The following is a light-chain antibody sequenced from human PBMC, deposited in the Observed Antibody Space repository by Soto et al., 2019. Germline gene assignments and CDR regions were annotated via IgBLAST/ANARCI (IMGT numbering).Light chain of an antibody. Sequence: PRAIATLSSRASQTVSSSLAWYQQKPGQAPRLLIYEASNRATGIPARFSGSGYGADLTLTISSLEPEDFALYYCQQRSDWPTFGGGTMVDI. CDR3: QQRSDWPT. J-gene: IGKJ4*01. CDR1: QTVSSS. V-gene: IGKV3-11*01. CDR2: EAS.